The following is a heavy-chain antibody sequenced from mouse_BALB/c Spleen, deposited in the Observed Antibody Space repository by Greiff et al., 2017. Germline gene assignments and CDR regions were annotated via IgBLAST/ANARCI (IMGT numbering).Heavy chain of an antibody. V-gene: IGHV3-8*02. CDR2: ISYSGST. CDR3: ARSLYGNYARYAMDY. CDR1: GDSITSGY. J-gene: IGHJ4*01. Sequence: EVKLVESGPSLVKPSQTLSLTCSVTGDSITSGYWNWIRKFPGNKLEYMGYISYSGSTYYNPSLKSRISITRDTSKNQYYLQLNSVTTEDTATYYCARSLYGNYARYAMDYWGQGTSVTVSS. D-gene: IGHD2-10*02.